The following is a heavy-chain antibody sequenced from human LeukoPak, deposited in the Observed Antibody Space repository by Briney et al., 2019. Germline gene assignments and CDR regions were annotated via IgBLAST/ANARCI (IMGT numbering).Heavy chain of an antibody. CDR3: TTDPQSFDY. CDR1: GFTFSSYG. CDR2: IRYDGSNK. V-gene: IGHV3-30*02. J-gene: IGHJ4*02. Sequence: GGSLRLSCAASGFTFSSYGMHWVRQAPGKGLEWVAFIRYDGSNKYYADSVKGRFTISRDNSKNTLYLQMNSLKTEDTAVYYCTTDPQSFDYWGQGTLVTVSS.